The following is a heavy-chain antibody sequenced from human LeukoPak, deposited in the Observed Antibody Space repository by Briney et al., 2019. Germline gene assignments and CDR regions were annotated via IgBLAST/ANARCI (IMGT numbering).Heavy chain of an antibody. V-gene: IGHV3-21*01. Sequence: GGSLRLSCAASGFTFSSYSMNWVRQAPGKGLEWVSSISSSSSYIYYADSVKGRFTISRDNAKNSLYLQMNSLRPEDTAVYYCARDSELVDTAVVTDFDYWGQGTLVTVSS. CDR3: ARDSELVDTAVVTDFDY. D-gene: IGHD5-18*01. CDR1: GFTFSSYS. CDR2: ISSSSSYI. J-gene: IGHJ4*02.